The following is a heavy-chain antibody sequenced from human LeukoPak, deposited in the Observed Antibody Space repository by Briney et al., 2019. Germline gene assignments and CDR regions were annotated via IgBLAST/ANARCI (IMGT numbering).Heavy chain of an antibody. CDR3: AKGVVVMPATRFDS. Sequence: GGSLRLSCAASGFTFSNAWMIWVRQAPGKGLEWVGRIKSKTDGGTTGYAAPVKDRFNISRDDSKNTLYLQMNNVRPEDTSVYYCAKGVVVMPATRFDSWGQGTRVTVSS. V-gene: IGHV3-15*01. D-gene: IGHD2-15*01. CDR1: GFTFSNAW. J-gene: IGHJ5*01. CDR2: IKSKTDGGTT.